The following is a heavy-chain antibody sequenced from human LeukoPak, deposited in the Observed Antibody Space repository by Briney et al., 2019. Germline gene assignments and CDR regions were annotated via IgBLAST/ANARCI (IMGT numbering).Heavy chain of an antibody. CDR3: ARAGSGWQTYYFDY. D-gene: IGHD6-19*01. V-gene: IGHV1-2*02. CDR1: GYTLTGYY. Sequence: ASVKVSCKASGYTLTGYYMHWVRQAPGQGLEWMGWINPNSGGTNYAQKFQGRVTMTRDTSISTAYMELSRLRSDDTAVYYCARAGSGWQTYYFDYWGQGTLVTVSS. CDR2: INPNSGGT. J-gene: IGHJ4*02.